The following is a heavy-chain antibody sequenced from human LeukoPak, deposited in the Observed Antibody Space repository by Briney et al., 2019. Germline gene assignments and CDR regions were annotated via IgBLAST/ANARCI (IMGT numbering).Heavy chain of an antibody. J-gene: IGHJ3*02. D-gene: IGHD5-12*01. CDR2: IVPMFGTD. CDR1: GATFGSHS. CDR3: ARDLLSVDNYDALDI. V-gene: IGHV1-69*13. Sequence: SVKVSCKASGATFGSHSISWVRQAPGQGLEWMGGIVPMFGTDVYAQRFQGRVTVTADESTTTAYMELISLTSEDTAMYYCARDLLSVDNYDALDIWGQGTMVTVSS.